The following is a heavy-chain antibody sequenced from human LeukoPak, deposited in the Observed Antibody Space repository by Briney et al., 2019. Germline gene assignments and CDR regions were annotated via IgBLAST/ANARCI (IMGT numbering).Heavy chain of an antibody. CDR2: INPSGGST. Sequence: ASVKVSCKASGYTFTSYYMHWVRQAPGQGLEWMGIINPSGGSTSYAQKFQGRVTMTRDTSISTAYMELSRLRSDDTAVYYCARGGSIAVAFWGQGTLVTVSS. CDR3: ARGGSIAVAF. D-gene: IGHD6-19*01. V-gene: IGHV1-46*01. CDR1: GYTFTSYY. J-gene: IGHJ4*02.